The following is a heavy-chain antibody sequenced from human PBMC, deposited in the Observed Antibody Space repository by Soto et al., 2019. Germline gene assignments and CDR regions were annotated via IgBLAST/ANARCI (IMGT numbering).Heavy chain of an antibody. CDR3: AKVAHDYGDPIDY. Sequence: ASVKVSCKVSGYTLTELSMHWVRQAPGKGLERMGGFDPEDGETIYAQKFQGRVTMTEDTSTDTAYMELSSLRSEDKAVYYCAKVAHDYGDPIDYWGQGTLVTVSS. J-gene: IGHJ4*02. CDR2: FDPEDGET. D-gene: IGHD4-17*01. CDR1: GYTLTELS. V-gene: IGHV1-24*01.